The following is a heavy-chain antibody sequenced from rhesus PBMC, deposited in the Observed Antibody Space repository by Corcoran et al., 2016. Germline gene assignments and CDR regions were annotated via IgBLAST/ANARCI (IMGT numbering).Heavy chain of an antibody. CDR3: ARDWNDGEVDY. CDR1: GGSISDSYY. D-gene: IGHD1-14*01. J-gene: IGHJ4*01. CDR2: IYGSGGCT. V-gene: IGHV4-106*01. Sequence: QVQLQESGPGLVKPSETLSLTCAVSGGSISDSYYWSWIRKPPGKGLEWIGYIYGSGGCTYSHPSLKRRVTISPDTSKTQFSLKLSSVTAADTAVYYCARDWNDGEVDYWGQGVLVTVSS.